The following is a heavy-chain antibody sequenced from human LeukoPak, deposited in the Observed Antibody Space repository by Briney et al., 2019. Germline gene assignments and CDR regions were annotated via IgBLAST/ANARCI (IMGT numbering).Heavy chain of an antibody. CDR1: GGSISSSSYY. CDR2: IYYSGST. D-gene: IGHD4-17*01. V-gene: IGHV4-61*05. J-gene: IGHJ4*02. Sequence: PSETLSLTCTVSGGSISSSSYYWGWIRQPPGKGLEWIGYIYYSGSTNYNPSLKSRVTISVDTSKNQFSLKLSSVTAADTAVYYCARGDTGDYGLDYWGQGTLVTVSS. CDR3: ARGDTGDYGLDY.